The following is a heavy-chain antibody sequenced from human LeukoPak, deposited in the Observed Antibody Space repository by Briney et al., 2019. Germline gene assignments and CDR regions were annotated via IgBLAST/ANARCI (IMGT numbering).Heavy chain of an antibody. CDR1: GGSITNYY. V-gene: IGHV4-59*01. CDR2: VYYSGST. Sequence: SETLSLTCTVSGGSITNYYWTWIRQPPGKGLEWIGYVYYSGSTNYNPSLKSRVTLSVDTSKNQFSLKLSSVTAADTAVYYCARDTSISMVRGVILAGMDVWGQGTTVTVSS. CDR3: ARDTSISMVRGVILAGMDV. D-gene: IGHD3-10*01. J-gene: IGHJ6*02.